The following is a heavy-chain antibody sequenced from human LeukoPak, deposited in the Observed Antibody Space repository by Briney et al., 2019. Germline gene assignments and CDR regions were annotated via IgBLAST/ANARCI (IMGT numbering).Heavy chain of an antibody. D-gene: IGHD6-13*01. Sequence: GGSLRFSCAASGFTFSSYSMNWVRRAPGKGLEWVSYISSSSSTIYYADSVKGRFTISRDNAKNSLYLQMNSLRAEDTAVYYCARADSSPASSLDYWGQGTLVTVSS. CDR1: GFTFSSYS. CDR2: ISSSSSTI. J-gene: IGHJ4*02. CDR3: ARADSSPASSLDY. V-gene: IGHV3-48*01.